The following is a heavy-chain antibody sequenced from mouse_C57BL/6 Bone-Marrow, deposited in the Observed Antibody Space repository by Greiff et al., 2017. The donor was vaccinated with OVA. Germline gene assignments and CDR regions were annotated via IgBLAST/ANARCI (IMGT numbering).Heavy chain of an antibody. CDR2: ISNGGGST. CDR3: ARQPYGSSYGFAY. J-gene: IGHJ3*01. Sequence: EVQLQESGGGLVQPGGSLKLSCAASGFTFSDYYMYWVRQTPEKRLEWVAYISNGGGSTYYPDTVKGRLTISRDNAKNTLYLQMSRLKSEDTAMYYCARQPYGSSYGFAYWGQGTLVTVSA. V-gene: IGHV5-12*01. CDR1: GFTFSDYY. D-gene: IGHD1-1*01.